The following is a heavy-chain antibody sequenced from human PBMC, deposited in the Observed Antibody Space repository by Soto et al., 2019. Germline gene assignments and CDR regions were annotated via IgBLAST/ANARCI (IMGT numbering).Heavy chain of an antibody. J-gene: IGHJ6*02. Sequence: SVKVSCKASGGTFGNSAISWVRQAPGQGLEWMGGIIPSFATGNSAPEFQGRLTITADKSTTTAYMELSSLRSEDTAVYYCVRAPGPMYYAMDAWGQGTMVTVSS. CDR1: GGTFGNSA. CDR2: IIPSFATG. V-gene: IGHV1-69*06. D-gene: IGHD2-8*01. CDR3: VRAPGPMYYAMDA.